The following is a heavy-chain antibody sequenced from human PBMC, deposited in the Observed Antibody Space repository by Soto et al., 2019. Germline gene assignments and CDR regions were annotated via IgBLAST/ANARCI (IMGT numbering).Heavy chain of an antibody. CDR2: ISSSSSYI. D-gene: IGHD3-10*01. V-gene: IGHV3-21*01. Sequence: GSLRLSCAASGFTFSSYSMNWVRQAPGKGLEWVSSISSSSSYIYYADSVKGRFTISRDNAKNSLYLQMNSLRAEDTAVYYCARTRITMVRGVPYGMDVWGQGTTVTVSS. J-gene: IGHJ6*02. CDR3: ARTRITMVRGVPYGMDV. CDR1: GFTFSSYS.